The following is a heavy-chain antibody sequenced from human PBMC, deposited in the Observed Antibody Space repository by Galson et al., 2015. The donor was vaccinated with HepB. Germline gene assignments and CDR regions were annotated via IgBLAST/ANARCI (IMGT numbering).Heavy chain of an antibody. J-gene: IGHJ4*02. CDR3: AHRGFAEAFDY. V-gene: IGHV2-5*02. D-gene: IGHD3-10*01. CDR1: GFSLSTSGVG. CDR2: IYWDDDK. Sequence: PALVKPTQTLTLTCTFSGFSLSTSGVGVAWIRQAPGKAPEGLALIYWDDDKRYSPSLSGRLTITKDTSKNQVVLTMTNMDSVDTATYYCAHRGFAEAFDYWGQGTWSPSPQ.